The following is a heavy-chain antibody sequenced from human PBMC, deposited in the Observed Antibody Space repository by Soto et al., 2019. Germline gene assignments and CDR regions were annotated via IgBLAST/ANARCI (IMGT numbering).Heavy chain of an antibody. D-gene: IGHD1-7*01. Sequence: GGSLRLSCAASGFTFSSYGMHWVRQAPGKGLERVAVISYDGSNKYYADSVKGRFTISRDNSKNTLYLQMNSLRAEDTAVYYCAKDPSLNWNYVVYYGMDVWGQGTTVTVSS. CDR2: ISYDGSNK. J-gene: IGHJ6*02. CDR1: GFTFSSYG. CDR3: AKDPSLNWNYVVYYGMDV. V-gene: IGHV3-30*18.